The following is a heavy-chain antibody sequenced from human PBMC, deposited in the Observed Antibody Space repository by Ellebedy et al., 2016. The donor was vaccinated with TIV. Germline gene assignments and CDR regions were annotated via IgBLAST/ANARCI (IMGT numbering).Heavy chain of an antibody. CDR1: GGSINSGDSY. V-gene: IGHV4-61*08. Sequence: MPSETLSLTCTVSGGSINSGDSYWSWIRQPPGKGLEWIGYIYYSGSTNYNPSLKSRVTISVDTSKNQFSLKLSSVTAADTAVYYCARWAPTQSYWYFDLWGRGTLVTVSS. J-gene: IGHJ2*01. CDR2: IYYSGST. CDR3: ARWAPTQSYWYFDL.